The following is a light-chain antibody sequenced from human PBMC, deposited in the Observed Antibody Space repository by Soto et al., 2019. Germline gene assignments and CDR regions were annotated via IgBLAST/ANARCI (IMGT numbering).Light chain of an antibody. Sequence: QAVVTQPPSVSEAPRQRVTISCSGSSSNIGNNAVNWYQQLPGKAPKLLIYYDDLLPSGVSDRFSGSKSGTSASLAISGLQSEDEADYYCAAWDDSLNRVVFGGGTKVTVL. CDR1: SSNIGNNA. CDR2: YDD. CDR3: AAWDDSLNRVV. J-gene: IGLJ2*01. V-gene: IGLV1-36*01.